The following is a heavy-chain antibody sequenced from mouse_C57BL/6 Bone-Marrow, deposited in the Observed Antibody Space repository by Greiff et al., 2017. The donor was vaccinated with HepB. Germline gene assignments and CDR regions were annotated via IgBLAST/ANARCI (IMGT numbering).Heavy chain of an antibody. Sequence: VQLQQSGAELVKPGASVKMSCKASGYTFTSYWITWVKQRPGQGLEWIGDIYPGSGSTNYNEKFKSKATLTVDTSSSTAYMQLSSLTYEDSAVYNGARYYYGSSVWDFDVWGRGTTVTVTS. CDR1: GYTFTSYW. J-gene: IGHJ1*03. CDR2: IYPGSGST. D-gene: IGHD1-1*01. CDR3: ARYYYGSSVWDFDV. V-gene: IGHV1-55*01.